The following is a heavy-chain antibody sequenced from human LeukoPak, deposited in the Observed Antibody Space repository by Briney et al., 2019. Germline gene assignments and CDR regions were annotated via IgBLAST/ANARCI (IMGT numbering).Heavy chain of an antibody. Sequence: GGSLRLSCAASGFTFSSYGMHWVRQAPGKGLEGVAFIRYDGSKKYYADSVKGRFTISRDNSKNTLYLQMNSLRAEDTAVYYCAKGSFVLIDYWGQGTLVTVSS. J-gene: IGHJ4*02. CDR2: IRYDGSKK. D-gene: IGHD2-8*01. CDR3: AKGSFVLIDY. CDR1: GFTFSSYG. V-gene: IGHV3-30*02.